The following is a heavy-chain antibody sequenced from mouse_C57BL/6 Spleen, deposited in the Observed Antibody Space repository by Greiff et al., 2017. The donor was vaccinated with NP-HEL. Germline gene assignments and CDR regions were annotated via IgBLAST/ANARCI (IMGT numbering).Heavy chain of an antibody. Sequence: QVQLQQSGAELARPGASVKLSCKASGYTFTSYGISWVKQRTGQGLEWIGEIYPRSGNTYYNEKFKGKATLTADKSSSTAYMELRSLTSEDSAVYFCARAMITTDYYAMDYWGQGTSVTVSS. CDR1: GYTFTSYG. D-gene: IGHD2-4*01. J-gene: IGHJ4*01. CDR2: IYPRSGNT. CDR3: ARAMITTDYYAMDY. V-gene: IGHV1-81*01.